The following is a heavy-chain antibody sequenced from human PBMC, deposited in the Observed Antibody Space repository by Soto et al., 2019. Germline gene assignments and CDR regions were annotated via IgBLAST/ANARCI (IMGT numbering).Heavy chain of an antibody. CDR1: GGSISSYY. D-gene: IGHD1-26*01. V-gene: IGHV4-59*01. CDR2: IYYSGST. Sequence: PSETLSLTCTVSGGSISSYYWSWIRQPPGKGLEWIGYIYYSGSTNYNPSLKSRVTISVDTSKNQFSLKLSSVTAADTAVYYCARGVHSGSYGFDYWGQGTLVTVSS. J-gene: IGHJ4*02. CDR3: ARGVHSGSYGFDY.